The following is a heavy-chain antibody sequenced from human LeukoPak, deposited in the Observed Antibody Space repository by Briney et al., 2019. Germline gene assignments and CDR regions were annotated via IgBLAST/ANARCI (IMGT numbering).Heavy chain of an antibody. J-gene: IGHJ6*03. CDR1: GFTFSSYS. V-gene: IGHV3-21*01. Sequence: PGGSLRLSCAASGFTFSSYSMNWVRQAPGKGLEWVSSISSSSSYIYYADSVKGRFTISRDNAKNSLYLQMNSLRAEDTAVYYCARNELGPRDFNYMDVWGKGTTVTVSS. D-gene: IGHD7-27*01. CDR2: ISSSSSYI. CDR3: ARNELGPRDFNYMDV.